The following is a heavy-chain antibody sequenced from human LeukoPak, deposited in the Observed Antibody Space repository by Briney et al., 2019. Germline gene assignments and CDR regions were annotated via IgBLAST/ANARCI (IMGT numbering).Heavy chain of an antibody. CDR2: IWYDGSNK. CDR1: GFTFGSYG. J-gene: IGHJ4*01. CDR3: AREVGGDYVFDY. D-gene: IGHD4-17*01. Sequence: GGSLRLSCIGSGFTFGSYGMHWVRQAPGKGLEWVAVIWYDGSNKYYGDSVKGRFTISRDNSKNTLYLQMNSLRAEDTAVYYCAREVGGDYVFDYWGQGTLVTVSS. V-gene: IGHV3-33*01.